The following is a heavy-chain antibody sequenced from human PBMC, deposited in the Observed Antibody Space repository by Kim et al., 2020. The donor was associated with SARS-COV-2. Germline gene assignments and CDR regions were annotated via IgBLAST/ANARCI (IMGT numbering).Heavy chain of an antibody. Sequence: KTDGGTTDSAEPVKGRFTISRDDSKKTLYRQMNSLKTEDTAVYYCTTDDYWGQGTLVTVSS. CDR3: TTDDY. V-gene: IGHV3-15*01. CDR2: KTDGGTT. J-gene: IGHJ4*02.